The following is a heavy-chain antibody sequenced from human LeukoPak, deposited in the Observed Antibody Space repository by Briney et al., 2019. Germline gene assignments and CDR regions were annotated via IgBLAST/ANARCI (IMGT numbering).Heavy chain of an antibody. Sequence: SQTLSLTCAVSGGSISSGGYSWSWIRQPPGKGLEWIGYIYQSGSTYYNPSLKSRVTISVDRSKNQFSLKLSSVTAADTAAYYCARGGRYCSSTSCWWFDPWGQGTLVTVSS. CDR2: IYQSGST. CDR1: GGSISSGGYS. CDR3: ARGGRYCSSTSCWWFDP. D-gene: IGHD2-2*01. V-gene: IGHV4-30-2*01. J-gene: IGHJ5*02.